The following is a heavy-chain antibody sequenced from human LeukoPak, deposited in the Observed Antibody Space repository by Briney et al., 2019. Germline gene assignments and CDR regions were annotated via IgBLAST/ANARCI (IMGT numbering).Heavy chain of an antibody. Sequence: SVKVSCKASGGTFSSYAISWVRQAPGQGLEWMGGIIPIFGTANYAQKLQGRVTMTTDTSTSTAYMELRSLRSDDTAVYYCAREGRWQQLWVRGNWFDPWGQGTLVTVSS. CDR3: AREGRWQQLWVRGNWFDP. CDR1: GGTFSSYA. J-gene: IGHJ5*02. V-gene: IGHV1-69*05. CDR2: IIPIFGTA. D-gene: IGHD6-13*01.